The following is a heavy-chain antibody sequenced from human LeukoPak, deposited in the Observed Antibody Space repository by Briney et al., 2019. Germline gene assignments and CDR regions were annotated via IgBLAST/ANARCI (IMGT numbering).Heavy chain of an antibody. CDR2: INPNSGGT. Sequence: ASVKVSCKASGYTFTGYCMHWVRQAPGQGLEWMGWINPNSGGTNYAQKFQGRVTMTRDTSISTAYMELSRLRSDDTAVYYCARGGRKITMVRGVIYYWGQGTLVTVSS. V-gene: IGHV1-2*02. D-gene: IGHD3-10*01. CDR3: ARGGRKITMVRGVIYY. J-gene: IGHJ4*02. CDR1: GYTFTGYC.